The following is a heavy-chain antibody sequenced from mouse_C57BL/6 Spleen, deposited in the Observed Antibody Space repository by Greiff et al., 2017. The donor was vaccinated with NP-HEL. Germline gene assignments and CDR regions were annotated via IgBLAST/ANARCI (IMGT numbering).Heavy chain of an antibody. J-gene: IGHJ2*01. CDR2: ISSGGDYI. V-gene: IGHV5-9-1*02. CDR3: TREGGNYDFDY. Sequence: EVKVEESGEGLVKPGGSLKLSCAASGFTFSSYAMSWVRQTPEKRLEWVAYISSGGDYIYYADTVKGRFTISRDNARNTLYLQMSSLKSEDTAMYYCTREGGNYDFDYWGQGTTLTVSS. D-gene: IGHD2-1*01. CDR1: GFTFSSYA.